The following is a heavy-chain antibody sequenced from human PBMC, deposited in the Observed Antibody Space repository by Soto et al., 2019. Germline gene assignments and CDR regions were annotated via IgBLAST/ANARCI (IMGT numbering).Heavy chain of an antibody. Sequence: LRLSCATSVFTFRSYVMYWVRQAPGRGPGWVAGIWSDGSNKKYADSVKGRFSLSRDNSRNTLYLQMTSLRVEDAAVYYCARGGDRGKNWYFDLCGRGTLVTVSS. D-gene: IGHD1-1*01. CDR1: VFTFRSYV. J-gene: IGHJ2*01. CDR3: ARGGDRGKNWYFDL. CDR2: IWSDGSNK. V-gene: IGHV3-33*07.